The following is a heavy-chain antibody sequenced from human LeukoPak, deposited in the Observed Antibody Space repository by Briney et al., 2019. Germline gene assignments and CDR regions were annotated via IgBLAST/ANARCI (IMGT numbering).Heavy chain of an antibody. J-gene: IGHJ4*02. CDR1: GGSISSSSYY. CDR2: IYHSGST. Sequence: SETLSLTCTVSGGSISSSSYYWGWFRQPPGKGLEWIGSIYHSGSTNYNPSLKSRATISVDTSKNQFSLKLSSVTAADTAVYYCARDGYSGNDGLWGQGTLVTVSS. CDR3: ARDGYSGNDGL. D-gene: IGHD5-12*01. V-gene: IGHV4-39*07.